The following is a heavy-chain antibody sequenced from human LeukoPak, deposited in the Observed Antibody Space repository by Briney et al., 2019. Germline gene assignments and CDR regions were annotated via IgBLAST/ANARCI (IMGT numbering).Heavy chain of an antibody. Sequence: GGSLRLSCAASGFSFSSHSMNWVRQAPGKGLEWVSYISGSSTTIDYADSAKGRFIISRDNAKKSLYLQMNNLRAEDTAVYYCARDSAAYMYGFVGFWGQGTLVTVSS. J-gene: IGHJ4*02. CDR2: ISGSSTTI. CDR3: ARDSAAYMYGFVGF. CDR1: GFSFSSHS. D-gene: IGHD3-10*01. V-gene: IGHV3-48*01.